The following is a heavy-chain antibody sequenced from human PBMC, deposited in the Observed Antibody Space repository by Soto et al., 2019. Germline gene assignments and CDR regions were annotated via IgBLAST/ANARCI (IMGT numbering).Heavy chain of an antibody. CDR1: GFALSTRGVG. V-gene: IGHV2-5*01. J-gene: IGHJ5*01. Sequence: QITLKESGPTLVKPTQTLTLTCTCSGFALSTRGVGVGWIRQPPGKALEWLALIYWHDEKRYNPSLKSRLTNPKDTSKNQVVLTMTNVDPVDTGTYYCAHRHPSAVGTDRYCFGSWGQGSLVTVSS. CDR2: IYWHDEK. CDR3: AHRHPSAVGTDRYCFGS. D-gene: IGHD6-13*01.